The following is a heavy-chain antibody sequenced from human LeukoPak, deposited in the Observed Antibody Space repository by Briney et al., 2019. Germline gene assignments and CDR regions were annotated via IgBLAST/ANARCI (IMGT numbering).Heavy chain of an antibody. Sequence: SETLSLTCAVYGGSFSGYYWSWIRQPPGKGLEWIGEINHSGSTNYNPSLKSRVTISVDTSKNQFSLKLSSVTAADTAVYYCARDSYGSGKRYFDYWGQGTLVTVSS. CDR1: GGSFSGYY. CDR2: INHSGST. V-gene: IGHV4-34*01. D-gene: IGHD3-10*01. J-gene: IGHJ4*02. CDR3: ARDSYGSGKRYFDY.